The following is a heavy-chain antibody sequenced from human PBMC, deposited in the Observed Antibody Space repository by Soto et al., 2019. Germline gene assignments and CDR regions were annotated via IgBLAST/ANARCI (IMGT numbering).Heavy chain of an antibody. CDR2: IYWDDDK. V-gene: IGHV2-5*02. Sequence: QITLNESGPTVVRPTETLTLTCRFSGFSLTTSGVGVGWIRQSPGKAPEWLALIYWDDDKRYSASLKRRLTITKDTSKNQVVPTVSDLDPTDTATYYCAHRVLRTVFGLVTTTAIYFDFWGQGTPVAVSS. CDR1: GFSLTTSGVG. J-gene: IGHJ4*02. CDR3: AHRVLRTVFGLVTTTAIYFDF. D-gene: IGHD3-3*01.